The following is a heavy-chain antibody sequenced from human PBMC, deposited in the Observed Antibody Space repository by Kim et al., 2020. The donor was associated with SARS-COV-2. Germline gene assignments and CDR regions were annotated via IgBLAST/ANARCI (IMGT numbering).Heavy chain of an antibody. D-gene: IGHD6-19*01. CDR2: INHSGST. V-gene: IGHV4-34*01. J-gene: IGHJ6*02. Sequence: ETLSLTCAVYGGSFSGYYWSWIRQPPGKGLEWIGEINHSGSTNYNPSLKSRVTISVDTSKNQFSLKLSSVTAADTAVYYCARSFSIRTGIAVAGTRDYYYGMDVWGQGTTVTVSS. CDR1: GGSFSGYY. CDR3: ARSFSIRTGIAVAGTRDYYYGMDV.